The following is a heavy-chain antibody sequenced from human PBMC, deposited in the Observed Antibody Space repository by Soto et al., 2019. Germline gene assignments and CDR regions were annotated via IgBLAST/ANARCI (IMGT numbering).Heavy chain of an antibody. Sequence: SETLSLTCTVSGGSISSYYWSWIRQPPGKGLEWIGYIYYSGSTNYNPSLMSRVTISVDTSKNQFSLKLSSVTAADTAVYYCARERSYYNSEFDYWGQGTLVTVSS. CDR3: ARERSYYNSEFDY. CDR1: GGSISSYY. CDR2: IYYSGST. V-gene: IGHV4-59*01. J-gene: IGHJ4*02. D-gene: IGHD3-10*01.